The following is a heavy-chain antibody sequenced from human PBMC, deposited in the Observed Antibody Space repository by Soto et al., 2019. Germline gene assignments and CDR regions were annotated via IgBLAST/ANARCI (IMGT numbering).Heavy chain of an antibody. J-gene: IGHJ3*02. D-gene: IGHD2-8*01. CDR3: ARDHARGMRGAFDI. CDR2: ISPSGGST. V-gene: IGHV1-46*03. Sequence: ASVKVSCKASGGTFSSYTISWVRQAPGQGLEWMGIISPSGGSTSYAQKFQGRVTMTRDTSTSTVYMELSSLRSEDTAVYYCARDHARGMRGAFDIWGQGTMVTVSS. CDR1: GGTFSSYT.